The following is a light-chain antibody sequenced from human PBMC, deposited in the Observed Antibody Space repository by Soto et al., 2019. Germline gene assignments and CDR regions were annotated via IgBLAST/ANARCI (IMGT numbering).Light chain of an antibody. Sequence: QPVLTQPPSASGTPGQRVTISCSGGSSNIGSSTVNWYQQLPGTAPKLLIYNNSQRPSGVPDRFSGSKSGTSASLAISGLQSEDEADYYCAAWDDSLNGLVFGTGTKVTVL. J-gene: IGLJ1*01. CDR3: AAWDDSLNGLV. CDR2: NNS. V-gene: IGLV1-44*01. CDR1: SSNIGSST.